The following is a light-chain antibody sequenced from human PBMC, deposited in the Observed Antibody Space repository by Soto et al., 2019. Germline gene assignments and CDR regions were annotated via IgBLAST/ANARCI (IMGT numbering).Light chain of an antibody. J-gene: IGLJ1*01. V-gene: IGLV1-44*01. CDR3: AAWDDSLNGYV. CDR2: RNN. CDR1: SSNIESNT. Sequence: QSVPTQPPSASGTPGQRVTISCSGGSSNIESNTVNWYQQLPGTAPKLLIYRNNQRPSGVPDRFSGSKSGTSASLAISGLQSEDEADYYCAAWDDSLNGYVFATGTKLTVL.